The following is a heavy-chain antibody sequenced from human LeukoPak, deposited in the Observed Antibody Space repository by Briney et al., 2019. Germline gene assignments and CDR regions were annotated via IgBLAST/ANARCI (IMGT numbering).Heavy chain of an antibody. CDR2: TYYRSQWHY. V-gene: IGHV6-1*01. J-gene: IGHJ4*02. CDR3: ARGSSGSSDY. Sequence: SQTLSLTCAISRDSVSSNSVAWNWIRQTPSRGLEWLGRTYYRSQWHYDYAVSVKSRIIINPDTSKNQFSLHLNSVTPEDTAVYYCARGSSGSSDYWGQGTLVTVSS. CDR1: RDSVSSNSVA. D-gene: IGHD6-25*01.